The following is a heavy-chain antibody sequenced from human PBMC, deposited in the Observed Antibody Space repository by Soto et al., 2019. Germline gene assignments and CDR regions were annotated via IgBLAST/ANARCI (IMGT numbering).Heavy chain of an antibody. CDR1: GFTFSSYS. CDR3: ARIGSDYYDSSGYSY. V-gene: IGHV3-21*02. CDR2: ITSSAIYI. J-gene: IGHJ4*02. D-gene: IGHD3-22*01. Sequence: EVRLVESGGGLVKPGGSLRLSCAASGFTFSSYSMNWVRQAPGKGLEWVSSITSSAIYIYYADSVKGRFTISRDNAKNSLFLQMNSLIADDTAVYYCARIGSDYYDSSGYSYWGQGILVTVSS.